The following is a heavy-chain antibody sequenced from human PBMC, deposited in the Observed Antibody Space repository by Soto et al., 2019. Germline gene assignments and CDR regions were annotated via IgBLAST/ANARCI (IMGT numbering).Heavy chain of an antibody. V-gene: IGHV3-53*04. CDR1: GFTVSSNY. CDR3: ATRYYDFWSGYYIGAFDI. D-gene: IGHD3-3*01. CDR2: IYSGGST. J-gene: IGHJ3*02. Sequence: GGSLRLSCAASGFTVSSNYMSWVRQAPGKGLEWVSVIYSGGSTYYADSVKGRFTISGHNSKNTLYLQMNSLRAEDTAVYYCATRYYDFWSGYYIGAFDIWGQGTMVTVSS.